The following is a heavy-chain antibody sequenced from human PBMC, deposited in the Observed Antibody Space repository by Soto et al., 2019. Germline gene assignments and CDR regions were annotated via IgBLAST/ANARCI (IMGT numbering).Heavy chain of an antibody. CDR1: GFTFTRYS. CDR2: ISSTTNYI. Sequence: GGSLRLSCAASGFTFTRYSMNWVRQAPGKGLEWVSSISSTTNYIYYADSMKGRFTVSRDNAKNSVYLDMNSLSAEDTAVYYCARESEDLTSNFDYWGQGPLVTVSS. V-gene: IGHV3-21*01. CDR3: ARESEDLTSNFDY. J-gene: IGHJ4*02.